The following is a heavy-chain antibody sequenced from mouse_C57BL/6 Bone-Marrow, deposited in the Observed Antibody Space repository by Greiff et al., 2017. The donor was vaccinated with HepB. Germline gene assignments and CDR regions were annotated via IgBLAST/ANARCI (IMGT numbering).Heavy chain of an antibody. CDR2: IDPSDSET. CDR1: GYTFTSYW. CDR3: ARGGPAWFAY. Sequence: QVQLQQPGAELVRPGSSVKLSCKASGYTFTSYWMHWVKQRPIQGLEWIGNIDPSDSETHYNQKFKDKATLTVDKSASTAYMQLSSLTSEDSAVYYCARGGPAWFAYWGQGTLVTVSA. J-gene: IGHJ3*01. V-gene: IGHV1-52*01.